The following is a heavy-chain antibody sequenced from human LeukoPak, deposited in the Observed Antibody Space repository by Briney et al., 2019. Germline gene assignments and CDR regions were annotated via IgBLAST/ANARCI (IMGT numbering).Heavy chain of an antibody. D-gene: IGHD6-6*01. CDR3: ARERKLLRGDAFDI. J-gene: IGHJ3*02. CDR1: GGSISSHY. Sequence: SETLSLTCSFSGGSISSHYWTWIRQPAGKALEWIGRIYRTGNPNYNPSLKSPVTMSLDTSKNRFSLRLPSVSAADTAIYYWARERKLLRGDAFDIWGQGTMVTVSS. V-gene: IGHV4-4*07. CDR2: IYRTGNP.